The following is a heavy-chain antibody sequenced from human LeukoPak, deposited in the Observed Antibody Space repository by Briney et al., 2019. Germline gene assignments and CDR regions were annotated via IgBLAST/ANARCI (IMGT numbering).Heavy chain of an antibody. CDR2: MNPNSGNT. V-gene: IGHV1-8*01. CDR3: ARGRIARNWFDP. Sequence: ASVKVSCKASGYTFTSYDIDWVRQATGQGLEWMGWMNPNSGNTGYAQKCQGRVTMTRNTSISTAYMELSSLRSEDTAVYYCARGRIARNWFDPWGQGTLVTVSS. D-gene: IGHD2-15*01. J-gene: IGHJ5*02. CDR1: GYTFTSYD.